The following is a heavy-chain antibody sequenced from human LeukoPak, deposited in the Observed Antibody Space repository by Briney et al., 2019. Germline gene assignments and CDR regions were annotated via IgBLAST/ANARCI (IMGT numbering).Heavy chain of an antibody. CDR2: ISSDGSST. CDR1: GFTFSDYW. J-gene: IGHJ4*02. Sequence: PGGSLRLSCAASGFTFSDYWMYWVRQAPGKGLMWVSRISSDGSSTTYADSVKGRFTISRDNAKNTLYLQMSSLRAGDTAVYYCARDFGSGFCSGTSCYGYSSLAHWGQGTLVTVSS. V-gene: IGHV3-74*01. CDR3: ARDFGSGFCSGTSCYGYSSLAH. D-gene: IGHD2-2*01.